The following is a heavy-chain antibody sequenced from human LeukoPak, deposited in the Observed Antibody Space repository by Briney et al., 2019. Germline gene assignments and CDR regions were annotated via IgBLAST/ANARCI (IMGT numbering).Heavy chain of an antibody. CDR2: INPSGGST. J-gene: IGHJ4*02. Sequence: ASVKVSCKASGYTFTSYYMHWVRQAPGQGLEWMGIINPSGGSTSYAQKFQGRVTMTRDMSTSTVYMELSSLRSEDTAVYYCARDDLGGAAAGHEWSQGTLVTVSS. CDR3: ARDDLGGAAAGHE. D-gene: IGHD6-13*01. V-gene: IGHV1-46*01. CDR1: GYTFTSYY.